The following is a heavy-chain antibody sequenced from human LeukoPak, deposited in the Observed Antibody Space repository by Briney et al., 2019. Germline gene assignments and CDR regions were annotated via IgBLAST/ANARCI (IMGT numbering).Heavy chain of an antibody. D-gene: IGHD2-2*01. CDR2: VNSDGSWT. CDR3: VSFYETN. Sequence: PGGSLRLSCAASGNYWMHWVRQAPGKGLVWASHVNSDGSWTSHADSVKGRFTISKDNAKNTVYLQMNNLRTEDTAVYYCVSFYETNWGRGTLVTVSS. V-gene: IGHV3-74*01. J-gene: IGHJ4*02. CDR1: GNYW.